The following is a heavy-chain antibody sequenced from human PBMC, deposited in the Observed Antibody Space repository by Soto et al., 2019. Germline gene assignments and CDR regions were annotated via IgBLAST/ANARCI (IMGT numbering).Heavy chain of an antibody. CDR2: ISSSSSYI. CDR3: ARGHSSGYYYLDY. CDR1: GFTFSSYS. Sequence: GGSLRLSCAASGFTFSSYSMNWVRQAPGKGLEWVSSISSSSSYIYYADSVKGRFTISRDNAKNSLYLQMNSLRAEDTAVYYCARGHSSGYYYLDYWGQGTLVTVSS. V-gene: IGHV3-21*01. D-gene: IGHD3-22*01. J-gene: IGHJ4*02.